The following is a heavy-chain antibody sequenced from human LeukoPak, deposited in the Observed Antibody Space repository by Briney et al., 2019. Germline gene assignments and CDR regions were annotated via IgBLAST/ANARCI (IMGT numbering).Heavy chain of an antibody. Sequence: ASVKVSCKASGYTFTSYGISWVRQAPGQGLEWMGWISAYNGNTNYAQKLQGRVTMTTDTSTSTAYMELRSLRSDDTAVYYCARDSELGYCSGGSCYFGGSWFDPWGQGTLVTVSS. CDR3: ARDSELGYCSGGSCYFGGSWFDP. CDR1: GYTFTSYG. D-gene: IGHD2-15*01. V-gene: IGHV1-18*01. CDR2: ISAYNGNT. J-gene: IGHJ5*02.